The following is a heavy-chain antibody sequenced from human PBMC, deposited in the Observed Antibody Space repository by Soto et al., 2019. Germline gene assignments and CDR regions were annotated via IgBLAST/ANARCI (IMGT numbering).Heavy chain of an antibody. CDR2: IKWDDDK. V-gene: IGHV2-5*02. CDR1: GFSLSTDRVC. CDR3: VRGASLNFDY. J-gene: IGHJ4*02. Sequence: SGPTLENPRQTLTMTCTVSGFSLSTDRVCVGWIRQPPGKALEWLVAIKWDDDKRYSPSLESRVTITKDTSKNQVVFTMTNLDPVDTAFYYCVRGASLNFDYWGQGTLVTVSS. D-gene: IGHD1-26*01.